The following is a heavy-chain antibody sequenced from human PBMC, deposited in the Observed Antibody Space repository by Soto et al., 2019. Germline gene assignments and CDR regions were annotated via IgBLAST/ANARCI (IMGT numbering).Heavy chain of an antibody. CDR3: ARGTAY. V-gene: IGHV4-34*01. J-gene: IGHJ4*02. Sequence: SETLSLTCAVYGGSFSGYYWSWIRQPPGKGLEWIGEINHSGSTNYNPSLKSRVTISVDTSKNQFSLKLSSVTAADTAVYYCARGTAYWGQGTLVTVSS. CDR2: INHSGST. CDR1: GGSFSGYY.